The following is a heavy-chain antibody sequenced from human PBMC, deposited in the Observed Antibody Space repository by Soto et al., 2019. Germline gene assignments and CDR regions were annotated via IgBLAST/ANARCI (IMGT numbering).Heavy chain of an antibody. CDR1: GYTFTSHG. CDR3: AREFGYYDSSGYWFDP. CDR2: VSAYNGNT. J-gene: IGHJ5*02. V-gene: IGHV1-18*04. Sequence: ASVKVSCKASGYTFTSHGISWVRQAPGQGLEWMGWVSAYNGNTNYAQKLQGRVTMTTDTSTSTAYMELRSLRSDDTAVYYCAREFGYYDSSGYWFDPWGQGTLVTGS. D-gene: IGHD3-22*01.